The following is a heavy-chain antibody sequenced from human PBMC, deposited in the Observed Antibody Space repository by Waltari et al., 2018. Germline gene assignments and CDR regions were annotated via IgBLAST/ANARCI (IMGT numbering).Heavy chain of an antibody. CDR2: IQGDGSER. CDR1: GFTFSNNW. Sequence: VQLVESGGGLVQPGGSLRLSCAASGFTFSNNWLAWVRQAPGKGLEWVAVIQGDGSERHYVDSVKGRFTISRDNPKNSQYLQMKRLRADDTAVYYCARGSGWVFDYWGQGTVVTVSS. D-gene: IGHD6-19*01. V-gene: IGHV3-7*03. J-gene: IGHJ4*02. CDR3: ARGSGWVFDY.